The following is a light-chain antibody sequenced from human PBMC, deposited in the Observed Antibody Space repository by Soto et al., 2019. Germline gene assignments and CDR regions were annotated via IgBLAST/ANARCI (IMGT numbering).Light chain of an antibody. CDR3: XQYDNLPPFT. CDR1: QDISNY. V-gene: IGKV1-33*01. Sequence: DIQMTQSPSSLSASVGDRVTITCQASQDISNYLNLYQQKPGKAPKLLIYDASNLETGVPSRFSGSGSGTDFTFTXXSLQPEDIATYXCXQYDNLPPFTFGPGTKVDIK. J-gene: IGKJ3*01. CDR2: DAS.